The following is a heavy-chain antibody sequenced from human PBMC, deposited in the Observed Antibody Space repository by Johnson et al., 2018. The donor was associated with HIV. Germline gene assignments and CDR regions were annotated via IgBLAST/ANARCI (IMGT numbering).Heavy chain of an antibody. CDR3: ARDRGRSSGASYIFDI. D-gene: IGHD6-6*01. Sequence: QEQLVESGGGVVQPGRSLRLSCAASGFTFSSYGMHWVRQAPGKGLEWVAVIWYDGSNKYYADSVKGRFILSRDNSKNTLYLQMNSLRAEDTAVYYCARDRGRSSGASYIFDIWGQGTMVTVSS. J-gene: IGHJ3*02. V-gene: IGHV3-33*01. CDR1: GFTFSSYG. CDR2: IWYDGSNK.